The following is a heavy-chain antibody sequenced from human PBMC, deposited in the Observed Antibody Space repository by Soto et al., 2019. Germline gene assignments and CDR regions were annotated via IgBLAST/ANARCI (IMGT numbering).Heavy chain of an antibody. V-gene: IGHV1-3*01. CDR1: GYTFTSYA. Sequence: QVQLVQSGAEVKKPGASVKVSCKASGYTFTSYAMHWVRQAPGQRLEWMGWINAGNGNTKYSQKLQGRVTITRDTSASTAYMELSSLRSADTAVYYCASSVTVPAATGYWGQGTLVTVSS. CDR3: ASSVTVPAATGY. CDR2: INAGNGNT. D-gene: IGHD2-2*01. J-gene: IGHJ4*02.